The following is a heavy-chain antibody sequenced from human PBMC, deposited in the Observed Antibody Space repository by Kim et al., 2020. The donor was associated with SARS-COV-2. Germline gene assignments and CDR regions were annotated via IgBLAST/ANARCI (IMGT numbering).Heavy chain of an antibody. CDR1: GGSISSYY. V-gene: IGHV4-59*01. Sequence: SETLSLTCTVSGGSISSYYWSWIRQPPGKGLEWIGYIYYSGSTNYNPSLKSRVTISVDTSKNQFSLKLSSVTAADTAVYYCARGGSQRGSGSYCWGQGTLVTVSS. J-gene: IGHJ4*02. CDR2: IYYSGST. D-gene: IGHD3-10*01. CDR3: ARGGSQRGSGSYC.